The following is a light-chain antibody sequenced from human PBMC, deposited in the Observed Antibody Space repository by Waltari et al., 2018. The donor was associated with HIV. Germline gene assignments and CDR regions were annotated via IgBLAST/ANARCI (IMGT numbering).Light chain of an antibody. J-gene: IGLJ3*02. Sequence: QSVLTQPPSASGTPGQRVTISCSGRSSNIGSNYGYWYQQLPGMAPKPLIYRKNPRPSGVPHRVSGSKCGTSASLAISGLRSEDDAAYYCAACDDSLRGRVFGGGTKGTVL. CDR1: SSNIGSNY. CDR2: RKN. CDR3: AACDDSLRGRV. V-gene: IGLV1-47*01.